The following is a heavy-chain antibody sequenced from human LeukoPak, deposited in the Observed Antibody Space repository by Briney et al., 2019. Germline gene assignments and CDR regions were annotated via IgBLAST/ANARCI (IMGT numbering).Heavy chain of an antibody. CDR2: IYYSGST. J-gene: IGHJ4*02. D-gene: IGHD1-26*01. CDR1: GGSISSYY. Sequence: PSETLSLTYTVSGGSISSYYWSWIRQPPGKGLEWLGYIYYSGSTNYNPSLKSRVTISVDTPKNQFSLKLSSVTAADTAVYYCARGERYSGSYYPYWGQGTLVTVSS. V-gene: IGHV4-59*01. CDR3: ARGERYSGSYYPY.